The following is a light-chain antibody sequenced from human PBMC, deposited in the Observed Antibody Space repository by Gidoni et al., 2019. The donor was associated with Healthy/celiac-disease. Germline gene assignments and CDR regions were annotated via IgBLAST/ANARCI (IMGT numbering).Light chain of an antibody. V-gene: IGKV3-20*01. J-gene: IGKJ3*01. Sequence: EIVLTQSPGTLSLSPGERATRSCRASKSVSSSYLAWYQQKPGQAPRLLIYCASSRATGIPDRFSGSGSWTSFTLPISRLEPEDFAVYYCQQYGSSPFTFGPGTKVDIK. CDR1: KSVSSSY. CDR2: CAS. CDR3: QQYGSSPFT.